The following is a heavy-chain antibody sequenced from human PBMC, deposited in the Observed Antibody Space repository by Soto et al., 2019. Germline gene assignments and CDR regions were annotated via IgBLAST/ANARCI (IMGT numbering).Heavy chain of an antibody. CDR2: IYYSGST. V-gene: IGHV4-31*03. J-gene: IGHJ4*02. CDR1: GGSISSGGYY. Sequence: QVQLQESGPGLVKPSQTLSLTCTVSGGSISSGGYYWSWIRQHPGKGLEWIGYIYYSGSTYYNPSLKSRVTISVDTSKNQFSLKLSSVTAADTAVYYCARQYGSGSYYNLFDYWGQGTLVSVSS. D-gene: IGHD3-10*01. CDR3: ARQYGSGSYYNLFDY.